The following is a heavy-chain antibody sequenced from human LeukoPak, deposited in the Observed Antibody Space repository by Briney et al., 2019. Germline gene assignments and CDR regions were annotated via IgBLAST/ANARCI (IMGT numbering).Heavy chain of an antibody. Sequence: SETLSLTCTVSGGSISSYYWSWIRQPPGKGLEWIGYIYYSGSTNYNPSLKSLVTISVDTSKNQFSLKLSSVTAADTAVYYCARVGDYYDSSGYYSILDYWGQGTLVTVSS. J-gene: IGHJ4*02. D-gene: IGHD3-22*01. CDR3: ARVGDYYDSSGYYSILDY. V-gene: IGHV4-59*08. CDR1: GGSISSYY. CDR2: IYYSGST.